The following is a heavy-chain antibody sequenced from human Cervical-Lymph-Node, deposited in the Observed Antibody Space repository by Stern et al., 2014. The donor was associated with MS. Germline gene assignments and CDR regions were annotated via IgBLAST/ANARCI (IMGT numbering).Heavy chain of an antibody. V-gene: IGHV5-51*01. D-gene: IGHD2-2*01. J-gene: IGHJ5*02. CDR1: GYSFTSYW. CDR3: ARRHCSSRRCGWFDP. CDR2: INPGDSDT. Sequence: EVQLLESGAEVKKPGESLKISCKGSGYSFTSYWIGWVRQMPGKGLEWMGIINPGDSDTRYSPSFQGQVTISADKSISTAYLQWSSLKASDTAMYYCARRHCSSRRCGWFDPWGQETLVTVSS.